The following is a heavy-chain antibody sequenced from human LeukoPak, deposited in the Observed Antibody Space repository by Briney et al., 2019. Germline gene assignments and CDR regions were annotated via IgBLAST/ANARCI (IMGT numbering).Heavy chain of an antibody. J-gene: IGHJ4*02. CDR3: ARGVIAARPFDY. CDR1: GFTFSDYY. CDR2: ISSSSSYI. V-gene: IGHV3-11*06. Sequence: GGSLRLSCAASGFTFSDYYMSWIRQAPGKGLEWVSSISSSSSYIYYADSVKGRFTISRDNAKNSLYLQMNSLRAEDTAVYYCARGVIAARPFDYWGQGTLVTVSS. D-gene: IGHD6-6*01.